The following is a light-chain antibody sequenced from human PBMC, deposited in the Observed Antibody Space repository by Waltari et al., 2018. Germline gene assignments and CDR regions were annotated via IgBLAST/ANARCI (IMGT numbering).Light chain of an antibody. CDR3: QAWDTISAG. Sequence: SYELTQPPSVSVSPGQTASITCSGVQLGNKFVSWYQQKPGQSPVLIIYQGTKRPSGIPERLSGSNSGNTATLTISGTQVMDEGDYYCQAWDTISAGLGGGTKLTVL. CDR1: QLGNKF. CDR2: QGT. V-gene: IGLV3-1*01. J-gene: IGLJ2*01.